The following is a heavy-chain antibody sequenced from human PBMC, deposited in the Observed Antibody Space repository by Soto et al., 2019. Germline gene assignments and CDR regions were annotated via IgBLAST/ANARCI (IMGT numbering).Heavy chain of an antibody. D-gene: IGHD3-22*01. CDR3: ARASPVRPMDG. CDR2: IYYSGST. J-gene: IGHJ6*02. Sequence: PSETLSLTCTVSGGSISSGDYYWSWICQPPGKGLEWIGYIYYSGSTYYNPSLKSRVTISVDTSKNQFSLKLSSVTAADTAVYYCARASPVRPMDGWGQGTTVTVSS. CDR1: GGSISSGDYY. V-gene: IGHV4-30-4*01.